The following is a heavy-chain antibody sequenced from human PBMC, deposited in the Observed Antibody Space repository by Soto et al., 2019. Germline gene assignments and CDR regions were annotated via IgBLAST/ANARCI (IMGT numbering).Heavy chain of an antibody. J-gene: IGHJ6*02. CDR2: ILPIFGTA. V-gene: IGHV1-69*05. Sequence: QAQLEQSGVEVKKPGSSVKVSCKASRVAFSKFIMTWVRQAPGLGLEWMGGILPIFGTANYAQKYQGRVTITTDESTSTSYMEVNNLRSEDTAGYYCAKVSYSSQMGYYYGMNVWGQVTTVTV. D-gene: IGHD3-22*01. CDR1: RVAFSKFI. CDR3: AKVSYSSQMGYYYGMNV.